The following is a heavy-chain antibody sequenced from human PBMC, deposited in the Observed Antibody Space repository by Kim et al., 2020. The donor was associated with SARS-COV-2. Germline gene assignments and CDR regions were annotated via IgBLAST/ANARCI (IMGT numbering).Heavy chain of an antibody. CDR3: ARTSLLRGVIPNWFDP. D-gene: IGHD3-10*01. J-gene: IGHJ5*02. V-gene: IGHV4-31*02. Sequence: PSLKGRFTISVDTSKNQFSLKRTSVTAADTAVYYCARTSLLRGVIPNWFDPWGQGTLVTVSS.